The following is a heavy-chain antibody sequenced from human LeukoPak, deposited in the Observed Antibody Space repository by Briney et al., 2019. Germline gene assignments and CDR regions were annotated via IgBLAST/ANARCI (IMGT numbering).Heavy chain of an antibody. D-gene: IGHD6-13*01. CDR1: GGSISSSSYY. CDR3: ARQGIAAAGTGDWFDP. V-gene: IGHV4-39*01. CDR2: IYYSGST. J-gene: IGHJ5*02. Sequence: SETLSLTCTVSGGSISSSSYYWGLIRQPPGKWLEWIGSIYYSGSTYYNPSLKSRVTISVDTSKNQFSLKLSSVTAADTAVYYCARQGIAAAGTGDWFDPWGQGTLVTVSS.